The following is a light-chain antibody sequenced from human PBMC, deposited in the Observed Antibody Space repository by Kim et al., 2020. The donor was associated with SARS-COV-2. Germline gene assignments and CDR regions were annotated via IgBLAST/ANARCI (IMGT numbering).Light chain of an antibody. V-gene: IGKV3-20*01. CDR1: QSVSTSY. CDR2: GAS. Sequence: SPGERATLSCRASQSVSTSYVAWYQQKPGQSPRLLIHGASNRATGTPDRISGSGSGTDFTLTISRLEPEDFAVYYCQVYGSSPMYAFGQGTKLEIK. J-gene: IGKJ2*01. CDR3: QVYGSSPMYA.